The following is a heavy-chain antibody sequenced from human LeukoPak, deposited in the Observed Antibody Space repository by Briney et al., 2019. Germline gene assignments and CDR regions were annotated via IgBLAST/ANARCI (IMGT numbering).Heavy chain of an antibody. D-gene: IGHD3-22*01. CDR1: GYTFTSYY. CDR3: ATGGHVRVYDSSAYYGHY. Sequence: ASVKVSCKASGYTFTSYYMYWVRQAPGQGLEWMGIINPNRGSTSYAQKFQGRVTMTRDMSTSTVYMELSSLRSEDTAVYYCATGGHVRVYDSSAYYGHYWGQGTLVTVSS. V-gene: IGHV1-46*01. J-gene: IGHJ4*02. CDR2: INPNRGST.